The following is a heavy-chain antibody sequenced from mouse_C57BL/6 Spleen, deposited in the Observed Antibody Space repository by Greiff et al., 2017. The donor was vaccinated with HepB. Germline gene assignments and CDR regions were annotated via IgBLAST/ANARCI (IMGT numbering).Heavy chain of an antibody. CDR2: IWSGGST. D-gene: IGHD2-4*01. CDR3: ARTLYYDYDPFAY. CDR1: GFSLTSYG. J-gene: IGHJ3*01. Sequence: VQRVESGPGLVQPSQSLSITCTVSGFSLTSYGVHWVRQSPGKGLEWLGVIWSGGSTDYNAAFISRLSISKDNSKSQVFFKMNSLQADDTAIYYCARTLYYDYDPFAYWGQGTLVTVSA. V-gene: IGHV2-2*01.